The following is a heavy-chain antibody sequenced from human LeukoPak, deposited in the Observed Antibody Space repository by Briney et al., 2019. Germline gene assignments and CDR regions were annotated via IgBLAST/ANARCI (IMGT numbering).Heavy chain of an antibody. J-gene: IGHJ3*02. Sequence: ASVKVSCKASGYTFTNYDISWVRQAPGQGLEWMGWISAYNGNTNYAQKLQGRVTMTTDTSTSTAYMELRSLTSDDTAVYYCARARYRIAARPDDAFDIWGQGTMVTVSS. D-gene: IGHD6-6*01. CDR1: GYTFTNYD. CDR2: ISAYNGNT. CDR3: ARARYRIAARPDDAFDI. V-gene: IGHV1-18*01.